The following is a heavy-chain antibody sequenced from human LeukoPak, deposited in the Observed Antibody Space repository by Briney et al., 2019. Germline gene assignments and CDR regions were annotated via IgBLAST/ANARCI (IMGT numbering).Heavy chain of an antibody. CDR2: INHSGST. Sequence: SETLSLTCTVSGGSISSYYWSWIRQPPGKGLEWIGEINHSGSTNYNPSLKGRVTISVDTSKNQFSLKLSSVTAADTAVYYCARGPHAIAAPLGKQDYYYYYMDVWGKGTTVTVSS. V-gene: IGHV4-34*01. D-gene: IGHD6-13*01. J-gene: IGHJ6*03. CDR3: ARGPHAIAAPLGKQDYYYYYMDV. CDR1: GGSISSYY.